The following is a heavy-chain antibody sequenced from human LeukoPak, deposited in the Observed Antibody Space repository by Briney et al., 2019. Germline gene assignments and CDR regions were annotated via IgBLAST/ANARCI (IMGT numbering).Heavy chain of an antibody. CDR3: VKDQDIVVVPAAQD. D-gene: IGHD2-2*01. CDR1: RFDFSSYN. J-gene: IGHJ4*02. Sequence: GGSLRLSCEASRFDFSSYNMHWVRQAPGKGLEWVAFIQKDGRKTVYLDSVKGRFTVSRDNSKNTLYLQMNSLRPEDTAIFYCVKDQDIVVVPAAQDWGQGTLVTVSS. V-gene: IGHV3-30*02. CDR2: IQKDGRKT.